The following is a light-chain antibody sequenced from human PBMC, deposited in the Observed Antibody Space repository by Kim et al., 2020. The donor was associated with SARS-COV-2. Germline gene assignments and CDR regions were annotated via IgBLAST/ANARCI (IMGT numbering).Light chain of an antibody. CDR2: EVS. CDR3: SSYTSSSTVV. CDR1: SSDVGGYTY. Sequence: QSITIACTGTSSDVGGYTYVSWYQQHPGKAPKLMIYEVSKRPSGVSNRFSGSKSGNTASLTISGLQAEDEADYYCSSYTSSSTVVFGGGTQLTVL. J-gene: IGLJ2*01. V-gene: IGLV2-14*01.